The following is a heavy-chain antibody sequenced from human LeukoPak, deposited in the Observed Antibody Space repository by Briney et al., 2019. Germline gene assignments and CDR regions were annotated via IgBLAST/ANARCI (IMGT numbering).Heavy chain of an antibody. CDR3: ARDLKDGSFDY. J-gene: IGHJ4*02. CDR2: INPNSGGT. V-gene: IGHV1-2*04. CDR1: GYTFTGYY. Sequence: EASVKVSCKASGYTFTGYYMHWVRQAPGQGLEWMGWINPNSGGTNYAQKFQGWVTMTRDTSISTAYMELSRLRSDDTAVYYCARDLKDGSFDYWGQGTRVTVSS.